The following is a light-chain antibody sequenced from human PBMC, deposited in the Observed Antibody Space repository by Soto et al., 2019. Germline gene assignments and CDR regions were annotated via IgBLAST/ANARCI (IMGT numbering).Light chain of an antibody. V-gene: IGKV2-28*01. CDR1: QSLLHSNGYNY. CDR2: LGS. CDR3: MQSLQPPT. J-gene: IGKJ5*01. Sequence: DIVMTQSPLSLPVTPGEPASISCRSSQSLLHSNGYNYLDWYLQKPGQSPQLLIYLGSNRASGVPDMFSGSGSGTDFTLKISRVEAEDVGAYYCMQSLQPPTFGQGTRLEIK.